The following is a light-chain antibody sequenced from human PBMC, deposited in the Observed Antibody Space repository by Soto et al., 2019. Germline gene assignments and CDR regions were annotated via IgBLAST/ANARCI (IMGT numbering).Light chain of an antibody. CDR1: SSDVGGYNY. Sequence: QSALTQPASVSGSPGRSITISCTGTSSDVGGYNYVSWYQLHPGKAPKLMIYDVNNRPSGVSNRFSGSKSGNTASLTISGLQAEDEADYCCSSFTSSTLVVFGGGTKLTVL. J-gene: IGLJ2*01. CDR3: SSFTSSTLVV. CDR2: DVN. V-gene: IGLV2-14*03.